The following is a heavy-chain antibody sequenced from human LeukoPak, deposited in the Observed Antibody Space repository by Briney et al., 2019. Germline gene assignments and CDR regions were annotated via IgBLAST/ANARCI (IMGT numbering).Heavy chain of an antibody. CDR3: VKNNGWFHLAQ. V-gene: IGHV3-7*03. CDR1: GFNFRDDW. J-gene: IGHJ4*02. Sequence: GGSLRLSCAASGFNFRDDWMDWVRQAPGKGLEWVGHIKTDGSETYYLDSLRGRFSISRDNTNNALYLQMNSLRVEDTAVYYCVKNNGWFHLAQWGQGTLVTVSS. D-gene: IGHD6-19*01. CDR2: IKTDGSET.